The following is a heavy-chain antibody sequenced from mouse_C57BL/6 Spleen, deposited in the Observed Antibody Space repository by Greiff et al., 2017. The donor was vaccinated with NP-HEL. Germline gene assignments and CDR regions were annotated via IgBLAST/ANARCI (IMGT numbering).Heavy chain of an antibody. J-gene: IGHJ3*01. CDR2: IHPSDSDT. V-gene: IGHV1-74*01. CDR3: ALDEGYPFAY. Sequence: VKQRPGQGLEWIGRIHPSDSDTNYNQKFKGKATLTVDKSSSTAYMQLSSLTSEDSAVYYCALDEGYPFAYWGQGTLVTVSA. D-gene: IGHD2-2*01.